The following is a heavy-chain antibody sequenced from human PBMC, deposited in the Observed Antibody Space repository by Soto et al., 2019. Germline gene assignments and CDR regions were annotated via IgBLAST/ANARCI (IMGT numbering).Heavy chain of an antibody. CDR3: AREGIVVVPA. J-gene: IGHJ5*02. CDR1: GFTFSSYS. V-gene: IGHV3-21*01. CDR2: ISSSSSYI. D-gene: IGHD2-2*01. Sequence: VGSLRLSCAASGFTFSSYSMNWVRQAPGKGLEWVSSISSSSSYIYYADSVKGRFTISRDNAKNSLYLQMNSLRAEDTAVYYCAREGIVVVPAWGQGTLVTVSS.